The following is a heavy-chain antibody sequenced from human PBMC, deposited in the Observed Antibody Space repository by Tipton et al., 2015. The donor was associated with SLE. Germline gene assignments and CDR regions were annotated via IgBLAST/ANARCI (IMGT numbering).Heavy chain of an antibody. CDR3: AGDDYASGIT. CDR1: GFIFSEYS. V-gene: IGHV3-21*03. CDR2: ISSSSRYI. D-gene: IGHD3-10*01. J-gene: IGHJ5*02. Sequence: SLRLSCAASGFIFSEYSMNWVRQAPGKGLEWVSSISSSSRYIYHAETLKGRFTISRDNAKKSLYLQMNSLRVEDTAVYFCAGDDYASGITWGQGTLVTVSS.